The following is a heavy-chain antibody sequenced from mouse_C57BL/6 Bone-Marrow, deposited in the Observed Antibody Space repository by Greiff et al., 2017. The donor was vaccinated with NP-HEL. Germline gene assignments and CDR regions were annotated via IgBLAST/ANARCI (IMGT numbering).Heavy chain of an antibody. Sequence: VHVKQSGPVLVKPGASVKMSCKASGYTFTDYYMNWVKQSHGKSLEWIGVINPYNGGTSYNQKFKGKATLTVDKSSSTAYMELNSLTSEDSAVYYCALYGNFFMDYWGQGTSVTVSS. J-gene: IGHJ4*01. CDR2: INPYNGGT. CDR3: ALYGNFFMDY. CDR1: GYTFTDYY. D-gene: IGHD2-1*01. V-gene: IGHV1-19*01.